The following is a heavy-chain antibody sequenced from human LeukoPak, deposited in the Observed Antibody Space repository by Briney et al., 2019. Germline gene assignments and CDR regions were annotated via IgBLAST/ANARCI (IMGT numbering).Heavy chain of an antibody. V-gene: IGHV3-48*04. D-gene: IGHD6-13*01. CDR2: ISSTGNTI. Sequence: PGGSLRLSCAASGFTFSSYSMNWVRQAPGKGLEWVSYISSTGNTIFYADSVKGRFTISRDNAKNTLYLQMNSLRAEDTAVYYCARATFYSSSWYSGSVDVWGQGTTVTVSS. CDR3: ARATFYSSSWYSGSVDV. J-gene: IGHJ6*02. CDR1: GFTFSSYS.